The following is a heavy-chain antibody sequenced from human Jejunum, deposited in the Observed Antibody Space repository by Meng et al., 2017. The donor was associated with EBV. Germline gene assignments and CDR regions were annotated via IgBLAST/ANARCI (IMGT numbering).Heavy chain of an antibody. D-gene: IGHD3-22*01. J-gene: IGHJ4*02. CDR1: GFSLSASGVA. CDR3: AHNNYDSGGYYAY. V-gene: IGHV2-5*02. CDR2: IYWDDDK. Sequence: QITLKESGPTLVKPAQTPRRTGTFTGFSLSASGVAVGWVRKPPGKALEWLALIYWDDDKRYSPSLKSRLIITKDTSKNQVVLTMTNMDPVDTATYDCAHNNYDSGGYYAYWGQGALVTVSS.